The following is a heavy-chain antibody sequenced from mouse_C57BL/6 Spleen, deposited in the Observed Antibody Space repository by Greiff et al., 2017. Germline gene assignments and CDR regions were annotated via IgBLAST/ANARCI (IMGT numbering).Heavy chain of an antibody. CDR1: GYTFTSYW. D-gene: IGHD1-1*01. CDR3: ARSGATVGFYYLDY. CDR2: IHPNSGST. Sequence: QVQLQQPGAELVKPGASVKLSCKASGYTFTSYWMHWVKQRPGQGLEWIGMIHPNSGSTNYNEKFKSKATLTVDKSSRTAYMQLSSLTSEDSAVYYCARSGATVGFYYLDYWGQGTTLTVSS. J-gene: IGHJ2*01. V-gene: IGHV1-64*01.